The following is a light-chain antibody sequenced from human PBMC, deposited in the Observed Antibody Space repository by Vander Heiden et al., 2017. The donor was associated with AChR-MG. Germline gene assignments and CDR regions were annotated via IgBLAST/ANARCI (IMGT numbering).Light chain of an antibody. Sequence: QSALTQPASVSGSPGEAITISCTGTSSDVGGYKYVSWYQQHPDKAPKVIIYDVSNRPSGVSNRSSGSKSGNTASLTISGLQAEDEADYYCMSYTSTYTRLFGGGTKLTVL. CDR2: DVS. CDR3: MSYTSTYTRL. J-gene: IGLJ3*02. CDR1: SSDVGGYKY. V-gene: IGLV2-14*03.